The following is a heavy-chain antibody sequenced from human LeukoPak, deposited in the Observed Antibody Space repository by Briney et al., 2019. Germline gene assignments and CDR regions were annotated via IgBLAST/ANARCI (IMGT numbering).Heavy chain of an antibody. J-gene: IGHJ6*03. Sequence: GGSLRLSCAASGFTFDDYTMHWVRQAPGKGLEWVSLISWDGGSTYYADSVKGRFTISRDNSKNSLYLQMNSLRTEDAALYYCAKDMDYYYMDVWGKGTTVTVSS. V-gene: IGHV3-43*01. CDR1: GFTFDDYT. CDR2: ISWDGGST. CDR3: AKDMDYYYMDV.